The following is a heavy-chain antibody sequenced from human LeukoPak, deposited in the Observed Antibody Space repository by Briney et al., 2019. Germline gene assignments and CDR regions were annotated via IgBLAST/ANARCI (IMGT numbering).Heavy chain of an antibody. V-gene: IGHV3-23*01. CDR1: GFTFSNFA. J-gene: IGHJ4*02. CDR2: ISGSGATA. D-gene: IGHD1-26*01. CDR3: AKHGVGGTHFDC. Sequence: PGGSLRLSCAASGFTFSNFAMRWIRQAPGKGLEWVSGISGSGATAYYADSVKGRYTISRDNSKNTLYLQMDSLRAEDTAVYYCAKHGVGGTHFDCWGQGTLVTVSS.